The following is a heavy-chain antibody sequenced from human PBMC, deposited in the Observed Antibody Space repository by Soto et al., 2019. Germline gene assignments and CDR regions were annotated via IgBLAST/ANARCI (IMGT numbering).Heavy chain of an antibody. J-gene: IGHJ6*02. V-gene: IGHV3-33*01. CDR3: ARDRVQMVDGLDI. D-gene: IGHD2-15*01. CDR1: GFTSSKKA. CDR2: IGCDGINK. Sequence: QVQLVESGGGGLRPGSSLTLSRERSGFTSSKKAVTWAREAPGKGLEWVAVIGCDGINKNYADSEKGRFIISKDNSKNTVYLQMNSLRAEDTAVYYCARDRVQMVDGLDIWGQGTTVTVSS.